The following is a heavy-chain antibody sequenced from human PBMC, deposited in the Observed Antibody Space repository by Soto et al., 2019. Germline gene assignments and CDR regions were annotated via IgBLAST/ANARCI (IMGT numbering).Heavy chain of an antibody. CDR2: MNPNSGNT. CDR1: GYTFTSYD. D-gene: IGHD3-22*01. J-gene: IGHJ5*02. Sequence: QVQLVQSGAEVKKPGASVKVSCKASGYTFTSYDINWVRQATGQGLEWMGWMNPNSGNTGYAQKCHGTVTMTSDTSISTAEMEMNGLRSDYTAVYYCAGGRPSSGPSNWFAPWGQGTLVTVSS. CDR3: AGGRPSSGPSNWFAP. V-gene: IGHV1-8*01.